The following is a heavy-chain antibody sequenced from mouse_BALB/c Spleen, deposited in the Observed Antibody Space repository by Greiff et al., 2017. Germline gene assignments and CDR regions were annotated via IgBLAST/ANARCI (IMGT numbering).Heavy chain of an antibody. CDR1: GFSLTGYG. D-gene: IGHD4-1*01. CDR2: IWGDGST. J-gene: IGHJ2*01. V-gene: IGHV2-6-7*01. Sequence: VKVVESGPGLVAPSQCLSITCTVSGFSLTGYGVNWVRQPPGKGLEWLGMIWGDGSTDYNSALKSRLSISKDNSKSQVFLKMNSLQTDDTARYYCARGANWDDFDYWGQGTTLTVSS. CDR3: ARGANWDDFDY.